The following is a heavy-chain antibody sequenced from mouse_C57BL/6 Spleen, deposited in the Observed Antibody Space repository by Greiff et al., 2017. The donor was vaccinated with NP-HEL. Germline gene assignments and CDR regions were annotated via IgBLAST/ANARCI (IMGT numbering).Heavy chain of an antibody. Sequence: EVQGVESGGGLVKPGGSLKLSCAASGFTFSSYAMPWVRQTPEKRLEWVATISDGGSYTYYPDNVKGRFTISRDNAKNNLYLQMSHLKSEDTAMYYCARASTMITTRDMDYWGQGTSVTVSS. V-gene: IGHV5-4*01. D-gene: IGHD2-4*01. CDR1: GFTFSSYA. CDR3: ARASTMITTRDMDY. CDR2: ISDGGSYT. J-gene: IGHJ4*01.